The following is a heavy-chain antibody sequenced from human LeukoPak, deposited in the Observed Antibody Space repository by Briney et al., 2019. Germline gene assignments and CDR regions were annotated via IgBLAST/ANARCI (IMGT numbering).Heavy chain of an antibody. J-gene: IGHJ4*02. Sequence: GGSLRLSCAASGFTFRSYWMHWARQVPGKGLVWVSRISPDGRSTNYADSVKGRFTISRDNAKNTLYLQMNGLTGEDTALYYCARGASSGYRIDYWGQGTLVTVSS. V-gene: IGHV3-74*01. CDR1: GFTFRSYW. CDR3: ARGASSGYRIDY. CDR2: ISPDGRST. D-gene: IGHD3-10*01.